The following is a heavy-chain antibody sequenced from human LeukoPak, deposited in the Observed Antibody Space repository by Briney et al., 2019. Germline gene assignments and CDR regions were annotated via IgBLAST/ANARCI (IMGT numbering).Heavy chain of an antibody. CDR2: ISSSSSYI. CDR1: GFTFSSYS. CDR3: ARAAYGSGSHYNELDPGNWFDP. D-gene: IGHD3-10*01. V-gene: IGHV3-21*01. J-gene: IGHJ5*02. Sequence: GGSLRLSCAASGFTFSSYSMNWVRQAPGKGLEWVSSISSSSSYIYYADSVKGRFTISRDNAKNSLYLQMNSLRAEDTAVYYCARAAYGSGSHYNELDPGNWFDPWGQGTLVTVSS.